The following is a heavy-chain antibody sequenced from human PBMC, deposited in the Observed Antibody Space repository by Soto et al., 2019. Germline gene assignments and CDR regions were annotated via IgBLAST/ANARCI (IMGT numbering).Heavy chain of an antibody. CDR2: IWYDGSEK. J-gene: IGHJ4*02. D-gene: IGHD1-1*01. CDR1: GFTFSSHG. V-gene: IGHV3-33*01. CDR3: ARWGNWKVSDY. Sequence: QVQLVQSGGGVIQPGRSLRLSCAASGFTFSSHGMHWVRQAPGKGLEWVAVIWYDGSEKYYGDSVKGRFTISRDNSKNTLYLQMNSLRVEDTAVYHCARWGNWKVSDYWGQGTLVTVSS.